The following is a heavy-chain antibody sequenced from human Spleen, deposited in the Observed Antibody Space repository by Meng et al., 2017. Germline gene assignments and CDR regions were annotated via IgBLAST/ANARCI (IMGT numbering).Heavy chain of an antibody. V-gene: IGHV1-18*01. CDR2: PGDHDGDT. D-gene: IGHD3-10*01. Sequence: QDLLVQAGAEVKNPGASVKVSCKASGYTFTGYGVSWVRQAPGQGLEWMAWPGDHDGDTSHAPKFQGRVTVSAVRPTATAYMELRSLRSDDTAVYYCARGTPGRSYSDYWGQGTLVTVSS. CDR1: GYTFTGYG. CDR3: ARGTPGRSYSDY. J-gene: IGHJ4*02.